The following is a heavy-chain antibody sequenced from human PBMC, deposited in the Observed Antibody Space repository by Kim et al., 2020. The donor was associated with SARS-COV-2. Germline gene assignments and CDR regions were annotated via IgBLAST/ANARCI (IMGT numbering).Heavy chain of an antibody. CDR2: IYYSGST. CDR3: ARMDAATDY. CDR1: GGSISGYY. V-gene: IGHV4-59*01. Sequence: SETLSLTCTVSGGSISGYYWNWIRQPPGKGLEWIGYIYYSGSTNYNPSLKSRVTISLDTSKNQFSLKLSSVTAADTAVYYCARMDAATDYWGQGTLVTVS. J-gene: IGHJ4*02. D-gene: IGHD5-18*01.